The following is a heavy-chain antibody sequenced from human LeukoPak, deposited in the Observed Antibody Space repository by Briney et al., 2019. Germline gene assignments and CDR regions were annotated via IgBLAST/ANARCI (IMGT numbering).Heavy chain of an antibody. V-gene: IGHV3-23*01. J-gene: IGHJ4*02. D-gene: IGHD3-22*01. CDR2: ISGSGVST. Sequence: GGSLRLSCAASGFTFSSYAMSWVRQPPGKGLEWVSAISGSGVSTYYADSVKGRFTISRDNSKDSLYLQMNSLRAEDTAVYYCARDGHYDSSGYPPLWYFDYWGQGTLVTVSS. CDR1: GFTFSSYA. CDR3: ARDGHYDSSGYPPLWYFDY.